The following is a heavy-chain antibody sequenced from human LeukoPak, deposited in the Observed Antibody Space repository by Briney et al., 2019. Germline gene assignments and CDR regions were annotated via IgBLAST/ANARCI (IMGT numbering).Heavy chain of an antibody. CDR2: IYYSGST. J-gene: IGHJ6*02. CDR3: ARYQGGTYYYYGMDV. CDR1: GGSISSYY. D-gene: IGHD1-7*01. V-gene: IGHV4-59*08. Sequence: SETLSLTCTVSGGSISSYYWSWIRQPPGKGLEWIGYIYYSGSTNYNPSLKSRVTISVDTSKNQFSLKLSSVTAADTAVYYCARYQGGTYYYYGMDVWGQGTTVTVSS.